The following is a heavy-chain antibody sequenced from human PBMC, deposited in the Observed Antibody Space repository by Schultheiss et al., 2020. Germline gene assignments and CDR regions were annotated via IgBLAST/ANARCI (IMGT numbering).Heavy chain of an antibody. Sequence: GGSLRLSCAASGFTFDDYAMHWVRQAPGKGLEWVSAIGTAGDTYYPGSVKGRFTISRENAKNSLYLQMNSLRAEDTALYYCAKDSGVSVAGHYYYYYMDVWGKGTTVTVSS. V-gene: IGHV3-13*01. J-gene: IGHJ6*03. CDR1: GFTFDDYA. CDR2: IGTAGDT. CDR3: AKDSGVSVAGHYYYYYMDV. D-gene: IGHD6-19*01.